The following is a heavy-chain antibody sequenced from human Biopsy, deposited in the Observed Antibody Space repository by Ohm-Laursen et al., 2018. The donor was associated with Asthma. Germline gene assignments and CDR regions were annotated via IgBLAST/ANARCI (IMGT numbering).Heavy chain of an antibody. CDR2: ISVYNGNT. J-gene: IGHJ6*02. CDR1: GYTFNSAG. Sequence: SVKVSCRTSGYTFNSAGITWVRQAPGQGLEWMGWISVYNGNTRVAQKLQDRVTMITDTSTSTAYMELRSLRSDDTAVYFCARAVDYSHYYGIDVWGQGTTVTVS. D-gene: IGHD3-10*01. CDR3: ARAVDYSHYYGIDV. V-gene: IGHV1-18*01.